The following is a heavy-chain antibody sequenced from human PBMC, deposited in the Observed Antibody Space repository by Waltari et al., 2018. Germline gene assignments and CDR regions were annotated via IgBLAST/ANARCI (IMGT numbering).Heavy chain of an antibody. V-gene: IGHV4-4*02. CDR2: VRGDGRA. CDR3: ARDRGRGIYLDS. Sequence: QLKLEESGPRLVKPSGTLSLTCTISGDSMSRTDWYSWVRQSPAKGLEWIGQVRGDGRANYHPSFASRVTVSVDRTSDRFSLRMTSATTADTAMYFCARDRGRGIYLDSWGQGILVTVSP. D-gene: IGHD2-15*01. CDR1: GDSMSRTDW. J-gene: IGHJ4*02.